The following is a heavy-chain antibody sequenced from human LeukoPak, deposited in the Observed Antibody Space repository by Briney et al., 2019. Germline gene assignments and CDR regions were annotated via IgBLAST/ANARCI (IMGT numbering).Heavy chain of an antibody. Sequence: SQTLSLTCTVSGGSISSGGYYWSWIRQHPGKGLEWIGYIYYSGSTYYNPSLKSRVTISVDTSKNQFSLKLSSVTAADTAVYYCARSGSSTWYWYFDLWGRGTLVTVSS. CDR2: IYYSGST. CDR1: GGSISSGGYY. CDR3: ARSGSSTWYWYFDL. J-gene: IGHJ2*01. V-gene: IGHV4-31*03. D-gene: IGHD6-13*01.